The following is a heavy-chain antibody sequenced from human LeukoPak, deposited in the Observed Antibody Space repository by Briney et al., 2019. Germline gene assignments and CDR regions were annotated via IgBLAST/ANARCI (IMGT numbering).Heavy chain of an antibody. V-gene: IGHV1-46*01. J-gene: IGHJ4*02. CDR1: GYTFTSYY. CDR2: INPSGGIT. Sequence: EASVKVSCKTSGYTFTSYYIYWVRQAPGQGLESMGIINPSGGITTYSQKFQGRVTMTRDTSTRTVYMELNNLTSGDTAVYYCAKAEGYGARDYWGQGTLVTVSS. D-gene: IGHD5-18*01. CDR3: AKAEGYGARDY.